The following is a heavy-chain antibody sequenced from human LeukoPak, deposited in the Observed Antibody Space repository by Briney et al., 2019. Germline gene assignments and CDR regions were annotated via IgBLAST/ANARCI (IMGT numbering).Heavy chain of an antibody. CDR1: GYTFTSYG. CDR3: ARDLEMATITPDAFDI. Sequence: ASVKVSCKTSGYTFTSYGISWVRQAPGQGLEWMGWISAYNGNTNYAQKVQGRVTMTTDTSTSTAYMELRSLRSDDTAVYYCARDLEMATITPDAFDIWGQGTMVTVSS. CDR2: ISAYNGNT. V-gene: IGHV1-18*01. J-gene: IGHJ3*02. D-gene: IGHD5-24*01.